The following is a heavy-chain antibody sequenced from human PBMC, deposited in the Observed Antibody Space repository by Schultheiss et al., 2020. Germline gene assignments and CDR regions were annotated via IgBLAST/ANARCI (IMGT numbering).Heavy chain of an antibody. D-gene: IGHD6-13*01. CDR1: GGSFSGYY. V-gene: IGHV4-34*01. CDR2: INHSGST. J-gene: IGHJ4*02. CDR3: AGVYSSNFQVAY. Sequence: SQTLSLTCAVYGGSFSGYYWSWIRQPPGKGLEWIGEINHSGSTNYNPSLKSRVTISVDTSKNQFSLKLSSVTAADTAVYYCAGVYSSNFQVAYWGQGTLVTVSS.